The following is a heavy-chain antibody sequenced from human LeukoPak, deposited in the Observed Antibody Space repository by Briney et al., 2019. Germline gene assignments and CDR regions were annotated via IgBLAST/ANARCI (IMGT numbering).Heavy chain of an antibody. CDR3: AKDRGGGRDAFDI. J-gene: IGHJ3*02. V-gene: IGHV4-59*01. CDR1: GDSISSYA. Sequence: PSETLSLTCSVSGDSISSYAWSWIRRPPGKGLEWIGDISRSGDTNYSSSLKSRLTMSVDMSKNQFSLKLRSVTAADTAVYYCAKDRGGGRDAFDIWGQGTVVTVSS. CDR2: ISRSGDT. D-gene: IGHD3-10*01.